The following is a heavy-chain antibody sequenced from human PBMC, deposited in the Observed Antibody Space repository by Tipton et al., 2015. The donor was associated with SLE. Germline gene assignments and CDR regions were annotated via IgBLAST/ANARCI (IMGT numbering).Heavy chain of an antibody. J-gene: IGHJ6*03. Sequence: WSWIRHPPGKTLEWIGEVSHSGGANYNPSLESRATGSLGRSNNEFSLRLSSVTAADTAVYYCARGVAGYFFYCYMDVWGKGTTVTISS. V-gene: IGHV4-34*01. D-gene: IGHD2/OR15-2a*01. CDR2: VSHSGGA. CDR3: ARGVAGYFFYCYMDV.